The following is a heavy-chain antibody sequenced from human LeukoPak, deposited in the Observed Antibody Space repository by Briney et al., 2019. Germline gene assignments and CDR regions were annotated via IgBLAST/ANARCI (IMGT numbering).Heavy chain of an antibody. J-gene: IGHJ4*02. D-gene: IGHD6-6*01. CDR2: IRGSGDIT. V-gene: IGHV3-23*01. CDR1: GFTFSSYA. Sequence: PGGSLRLSCAASGFTFSSYAMNWVRQAPGKGLEWVSGIRGSGDITYYADSVKGRRFTISRDNSKNTLYLQMNSLRAEDTAVYYCARGEYSSSSGLDYWGQGTLVTVSS. CDR3: ARGEYSSSSGLDY.